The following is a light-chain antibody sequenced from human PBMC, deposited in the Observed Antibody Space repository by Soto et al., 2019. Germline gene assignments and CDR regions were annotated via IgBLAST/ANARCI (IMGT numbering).Light chain of an antibody. CDR1: QSISSW. J-gene: IGKJ2*01. V-gene: IGKV1-5*03. CDR2: RGS. CDR3: QQYSSYVYT. Sequence: DIQMTQSPSTLSASVGDRVSITCRASQSISSWLAWYQQKPGKAPKVLIYRGSALESGVPSRFSGSGSGTEFTLTISSLQPDDFATYYCQQYSSYVYTFGQGTKLEIK.